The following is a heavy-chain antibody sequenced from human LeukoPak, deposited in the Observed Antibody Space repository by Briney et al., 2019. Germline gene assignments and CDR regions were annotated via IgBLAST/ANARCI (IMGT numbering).Heavy chain of an antibody. V-gene: IGHV4-4*07. CDR3: ARGVLVVVPAAGAFDI. CDR2: IYTSGST. J-gene: IGHJ3*02. Sequence: NPSETLSLTCTVSGGSISSYYWSWIRQPAGKGLEWIGRIYTSGSTNYNPSLKSRVTMSVDTSKNQFSLKLSSVTAADTAVYYCARGVLVVVPAAGAFDIWGQGTMVTVSS. CDR1: GGSISSYY. D-gene: IGHD2-2*01.